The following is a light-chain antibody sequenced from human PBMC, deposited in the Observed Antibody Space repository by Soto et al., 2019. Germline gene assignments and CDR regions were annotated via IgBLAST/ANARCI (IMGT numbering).Light chain of an antibody. J-gene: IGKJ5*01. V-gene: IGKV3-11*01. Sequence: EIVLTQSPATLSLSPGERATLSCRASQSVSSYLAWYQQKPGQAPRLLIYDASNTATGIPARFSGGGSGTDFTLSISSLEPEDFAVYYCQERSNWPPSITFGQGTRLEIK. CDR2: DAS. CDR3: QERSNWPPSIT. CDR1: QSVSSY.